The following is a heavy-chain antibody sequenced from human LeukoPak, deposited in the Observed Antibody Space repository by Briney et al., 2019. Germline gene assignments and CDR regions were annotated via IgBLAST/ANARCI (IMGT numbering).Heavy chain of an antibody. V-gene: IGHV3-74*01. CDR3: ARFVVVTAGDY. D-gene: IGHD2-21*02. Sequence: PGGSLRLSCSASGFTLSNYWMHWVRQAPGKGLVWVARLHSNGAFTTYADSVKGRFTIYRDTAKNTLYLQMNSLRVEDTAVYYCARFVVVTAGDYWGQGTLVTVSS. CDR2: LHSNGAFT. J-gene: IGHJ4*01. CDR1: GFTLSNYW.